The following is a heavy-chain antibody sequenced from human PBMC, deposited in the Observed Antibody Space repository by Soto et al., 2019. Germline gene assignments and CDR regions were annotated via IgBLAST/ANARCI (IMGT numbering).Heavy chain of an antibody. J-gene: IGHJ4*02. CDR3: TRSAISPYGGLIGPFDY. CDR2: IKPANGNT. Sequence: ASVKVSCKATGYTFTAYAMHWVRQAPGQRLEWMGWIKPANGNTKYSQKFQGRLTITSDTSANTMYMELSSLTSEDTAMYYCTRSAISPYGGLIGPFDYWGQGNLVTVSS. D-gene: IGHD3-16*02. V-gene: IGHV1-3*01. CDR1: GYTFTAYA.